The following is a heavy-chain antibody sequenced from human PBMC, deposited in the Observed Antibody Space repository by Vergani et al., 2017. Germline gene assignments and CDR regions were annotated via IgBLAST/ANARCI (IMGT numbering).Heavy chain of an antibody. D-gene: IGHD2-21*02. CDR2: IIPVLGKT. J-gene: IGHJ6*02. CDR1: GATFRSNT. Sequence: QVQLVPSGAEVKKPGSSVKVSCKASGATFRSNTISWVRQVPGQGLEWMGRIIPVLGKTKYAQDFQGRLTITADTSTSTAYMELTSLRSQDTAVYYCARDPRGYGGDPEDYYYGMDVWGQGTTVTVSS. CDR3: ARDPRGYGGDPEDYYYGMDV. V-gene: IGHV1-69*08.